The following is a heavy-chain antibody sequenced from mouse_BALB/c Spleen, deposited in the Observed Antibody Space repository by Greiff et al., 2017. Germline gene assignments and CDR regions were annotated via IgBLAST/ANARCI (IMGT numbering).Heavy chain of an antibody. D-gene: IGHD1-1*01. CDR2: ISSGGST. J-gene: IGHJ4*01. Sequence: EVMLVESGGGLVKPGGSLKLSCAASGFTFSSYAMSWVRQTPEKRLEWVASISSGGSTYYPDSVKGRFTISRDNARNILYLQMSSLRSEDTAMYYCARGTGYYGSSYDAMDYWGQGTSVTVSS. V-gene: IGHV5-6-5*01. CDR3: ARGTGYYGSSYDAMDY. CDR1: GFTFSSYA.